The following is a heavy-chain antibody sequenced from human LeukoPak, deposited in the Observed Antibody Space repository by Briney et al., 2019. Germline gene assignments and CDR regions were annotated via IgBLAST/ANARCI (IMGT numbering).Heavy chain of an antibody. CDR1: GFTFSSYS. V-gene: IGHV3-21*01. Sequence: PGGSLRLSCAASGFTFSSYSMNWVRQAPGKGLEWVSSISSSSSYIYYADSVKGRFTISRDNAKNSLYLQMNSLRAEDTAVYYCASNPCATVVTCWFDPWGQGTLVTVSS. CDR3: ASNPCATVVTCWFDP. CDR2: ISSSSSYI. J-gene: IGHJ5*02. D-gene: IGHD4-23*01.